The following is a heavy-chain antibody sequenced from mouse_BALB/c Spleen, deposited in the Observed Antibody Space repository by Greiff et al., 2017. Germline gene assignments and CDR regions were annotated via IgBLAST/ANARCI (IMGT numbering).Heavy chain of an antibody. V-gene: IGHV14-3*02. CDR3: AKYAFDY. J-gene: IGHJ3*01. D-gene: IGHD6-5*01. CDR1: GFNIKDTY. Sequence: VQLKESGAELVKPGASVKFSCTASGFNIKDTYMHWVKQRPEQGLEWIGRIDSDNGNTNYDPTFHGKATITADTSSNTSYLQLSSLTSEDTAVYYCAKYAFDYWGQGTLVTVSA. CDR2: IDSDNGNT.